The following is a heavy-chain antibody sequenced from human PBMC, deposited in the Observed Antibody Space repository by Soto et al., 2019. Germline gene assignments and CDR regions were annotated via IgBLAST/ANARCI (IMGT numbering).Heavy chain of an antibody. D-gene: IGHD3-10*01. J-gene: IGHJ4*02. V-gene: IGHV4-31*03. CDR2: IYYSGST. CDR3: ARWDGSGSSTFDY. CDR1: GGSISSGGYY. Sequence: SETLSLTCTVSGGSISSGGYYWIWIRQHPGKGLEWIGYIYYSGSTYYNPSLKSRVTISVDTSKNQFSLKLSSVTAADTAVYYCARWDGSGSSTFDYWGQGTLVTVSS.